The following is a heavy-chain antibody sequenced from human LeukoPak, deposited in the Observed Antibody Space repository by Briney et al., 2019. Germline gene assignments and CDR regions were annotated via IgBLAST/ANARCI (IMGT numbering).Heavy chain of an antibody. V-gene: IGHV4-39*07. CDR1: DGSISSSGYY. Sequence: SETLSLTCTVSDGSISSSGYYWGWIRQPPGKVLEWIGNVDYSGSTYYNPSLRSRVAISVDTSKNQLSLKLSSVTAADTAVYYCAREPYDFDYWGQGTLVTVSS. D-gene: IGHD3-22*01. CDR2: VDYSGST. J-gene: IGHJ4*02. CDR3: AREPYDFDY.